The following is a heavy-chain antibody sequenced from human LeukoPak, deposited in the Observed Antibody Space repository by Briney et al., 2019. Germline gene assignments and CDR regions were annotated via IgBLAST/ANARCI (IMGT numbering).Heavy chain of an antibody. CDR2: IYPNGRT. D-gene: IGHD1-26*01. CDR3: ARPYSGDSVNWYFDL. Sequence: GASVKVSCKASGYTFTSYGISWVRQAPGQGLEWMGIIYPNGRTNYAPRFQGRVTMTAVPSTSTVFMELNGLRSEDTAFYYCARPYSGDSVNWYFDLWGRGTLVTVSS. J-gene: IGHJ2*01. CDR1: GYTFTSYG. V-gene: IGHV1-18*01.